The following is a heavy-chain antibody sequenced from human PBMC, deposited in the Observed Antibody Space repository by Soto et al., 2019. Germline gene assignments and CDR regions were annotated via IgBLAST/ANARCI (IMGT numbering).Heavy chain of an antibody. CDR2: ISSSSSYT. Sequence: QVQLVESGGGLVKPGGSLRLSCAASGFTFSDYYMSWIRQAPGKGLEWVSYISSSSSYTNYADSVKGRFTISRDNAKNSLNLQMNSLRAEDTAVYYCARDSYSGSYNARVLDIWGQGTMVTVSS. CDR1: GFTFSDYY. D-gene: IGHD1-26*01. CDR3: ARDSYSGSYNARVLDI. J-gene: IGHJ3*02. V-gene: IGHV3-11*06.